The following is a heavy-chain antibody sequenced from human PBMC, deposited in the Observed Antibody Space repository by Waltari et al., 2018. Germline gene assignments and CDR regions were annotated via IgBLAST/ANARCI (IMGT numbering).Heavy chain of an antibody. CDR3: ARGFWFTTVTTFTWFDP. CDR1: GFPFSGYS. D-gene: IGHD4-17*01. Sequence: EEQLVESGGDLVKPGGSLRLPCVGSGFPFSGYSMNWVRQAPGKGLEWVSSISSTGHYIYYADSVRGRFTISRDNANNSLYLQMNNLRADDTAIYYCARGFWFTTVTTFTWFDPWGQGTLVTVSS. J-gene: IGHJ5*02. V-gene: IGHV3-21*01. CDR2: ISSTGHYI.